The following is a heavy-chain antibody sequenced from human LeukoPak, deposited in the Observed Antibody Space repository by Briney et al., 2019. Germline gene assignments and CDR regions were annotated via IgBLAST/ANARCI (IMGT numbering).Heavy chain of an antibody. CDR3: ARESPYYYDSSGYSAPLAFDI. CDR2: IYYSGST. V-gene: IGHV4-61*08. D-gene: IGHD3-22*01. Sequence: SETLSLTCTVSGGSISSGGYYWSWIRQHPGKGLEWIGYIYYSGSTNYNPSLKSRVTISVDTSKNQFSLKLSSVTAADTAVYYCARESPYYYDSSGYSAPLAFDIWGQGTMVTVSS. J-gene: IGHJ3*02. CDR1: GGSISSGGYY.